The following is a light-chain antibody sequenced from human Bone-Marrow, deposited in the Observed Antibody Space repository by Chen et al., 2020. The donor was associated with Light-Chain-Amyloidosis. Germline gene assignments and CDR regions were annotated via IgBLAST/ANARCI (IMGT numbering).Light chain of an antibody. Sequence: SYVLTQPSSVSVAPGQTATIACGGNNIGSTSVHWYQQTPGQAPPLVVYDDSDRPSRIPERLSGSNSGNTATLTISRGEAGDEADYYCQVWDRSSDRPVFGGGTKLTVL. V-gene: IGLV3-21*02. CDR1: NIGSTS. CDR3: QVWDRSSDRPV. CDR2: DDS. J-gene: IGLJ3*02.